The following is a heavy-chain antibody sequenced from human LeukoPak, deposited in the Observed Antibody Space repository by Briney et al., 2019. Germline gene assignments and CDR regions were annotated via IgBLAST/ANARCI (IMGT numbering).Heavy chain of an antibody. V-gene: IGHV3-74*03. Sequence: GGSLRLSCAASGFTFSTYWMHWVRQAPGKGLVWVSRISPDGSSTTDADTTYADSVKGRFSISRDNAKNTVYLQMNSVRAEDTGVYYCGRPYGSGNSVVAFDVWGQGTLVTVSS. CDR3: GRPYGSGNSVVAFDV. D-gene: IGHD3-10*01. J-gene: IGHJ3*01. CDR2: ISPDGSSTT. CDR1: GFTFSTYW.